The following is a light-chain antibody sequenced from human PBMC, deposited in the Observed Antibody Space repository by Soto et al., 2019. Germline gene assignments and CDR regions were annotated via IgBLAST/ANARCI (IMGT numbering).Light chain of an antibody. CDR3: QKYGRSSLMIT. V-gene: IGKV3-20*01. CDR1: QSVTSKY. Sequence: EIVLTQSPGTLSWSPGERATLSFSSSQSVTSKYLAWYQQKPGQAPSLLIHGASARPAGVPKRFRGSGSGIDFTLTITSLELEEFAVYCCQKYGRSSLMITFGQGTQL. CDR2: GAS. J-gene: IGKJ2*01.